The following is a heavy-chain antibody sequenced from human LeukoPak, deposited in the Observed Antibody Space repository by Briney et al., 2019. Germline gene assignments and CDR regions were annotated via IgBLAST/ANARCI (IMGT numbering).Heavy chain of an antibody. J-gene: IGHJ5*02. CDR1: GGSFSGYY. Sequence: PSETLSLTCAVYGGSFSGYYWSWIRQPPGKGLEWIGEINHRGSTNYNPSLKSRVTISVDTSKNQFSLKLSSVTAADTAVYYCARVGSSGWYGWFDPWGQGTLVTVSS. CDR2: INHRGST. V-gene: IGHV4-34*01. D-gene: IGHD6-19*01. CDR3: ARVGSSGWYGWFDP.